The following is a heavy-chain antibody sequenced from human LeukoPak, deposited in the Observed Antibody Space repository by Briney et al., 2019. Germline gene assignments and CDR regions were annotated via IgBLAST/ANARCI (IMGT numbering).Heavy chain of an antibody. CDR3: ARDPISPGYDFWSGYPYGMDV. V-gene: IGHV3-33*01. CDR2: IWYDGSNK. D-gene: IGHD3-3*01. CDR1: GFTFSSYG. Sequence: GRSLRLSCAASGFTFSSYGMHWVRQAPGKGLEWVAVIWYDGSNKYYADSVKGRFTISRDNSKNTLYLQMNSLRAEDTAVYYCARDPISPGYDFWSGYPYGMDVWGQGTTVTVSS. J-gene: IGHJ6*02.